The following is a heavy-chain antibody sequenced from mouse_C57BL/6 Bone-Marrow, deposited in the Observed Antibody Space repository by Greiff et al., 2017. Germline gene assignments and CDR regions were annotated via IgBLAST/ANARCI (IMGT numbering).Heavy chain of an antibody. CDR3: ARPSSSCSWFAY. Sequence: EVKLMESGGDLVKPGGSLKLSCAASGFTFSSYGMSWVRQTPDKRLEWVATISSGGSYTYYPDSVKGRFTISRDNAKHTLYLQMSSLKSEDTAMYYCARPSSSCSWFAYWGQGTLVTVSA. CDR1: GFTFSSYG. D-gene: IGHD1-1*01. V-gene: IGHV5-6*01. CDR2: ISSGGSYT. J-gene: IGHJ3*01.